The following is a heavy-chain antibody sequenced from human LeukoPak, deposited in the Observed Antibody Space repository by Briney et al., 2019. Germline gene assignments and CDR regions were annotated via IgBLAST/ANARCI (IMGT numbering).Heavy chain of an antibody. CDR1: GFTFDDYA. CDR2: ISWNSGSI. Sequence: GGSLRLSCAASGFTFDDYAMPWVRQAPGKGLEWVSGISWNSGSIGYADSVKGRFTNSRDNAKNSLYLQMNSLRAEDTALYYCAKDMFGTYYDFWSGPTNYYYGMDVWGQGTTVTVSS. CDR3: AKDMFGTYYDFWSGPTNYYYGMDV. V-gene: IGHV3-9*01. D-gene: IGHD3-3*01. J-gene: IGHJ6*02.